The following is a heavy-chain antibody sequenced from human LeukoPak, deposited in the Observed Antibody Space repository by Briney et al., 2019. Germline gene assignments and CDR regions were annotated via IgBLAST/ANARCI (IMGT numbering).Heavy chain of an antibody. CDR3: AKDGNCGGDCYGWFDP. J-gene: IGHJ5*02. Sequence: GGSLRLSRAASGLMFSRSDIHWVRQAPGKGLEWVAVIWHDRSDTYGSNKYYADSVKGRFTISRDNSKNTVYLQMNSLRVEDTAVYYCAKDGNCGGDCYGWFDPWGQGALVTVSS. V-gene: IGHV3-33*06. CDR2: IWHDRSDTYGSNK. D-gene: IGHD2-21*02. CDR1: GLMFSRSD.